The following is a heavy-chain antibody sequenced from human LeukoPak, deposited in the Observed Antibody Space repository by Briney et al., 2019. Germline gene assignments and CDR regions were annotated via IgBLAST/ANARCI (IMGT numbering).Heavy chain of an antibody. CDR2: INPNSGGT. CDR3: ARPDYYGSGSYGGVYFDY. D-gene: IGHD3-10*01. CDR1: GYTFTGYY. J-gene: IGHJ4*02. V-gene: IGHV1-2*02. Sequence: ASVKVSCKASGYTFTGYYMHWVRQAPGQGLEWMGWINPNSGGTNYAQKFQGRVTMTRDTSTSTAYMELSRLRSDDTAVYYCARPDYYGSGSYGGVYFDYWGQGTLVTVSS.